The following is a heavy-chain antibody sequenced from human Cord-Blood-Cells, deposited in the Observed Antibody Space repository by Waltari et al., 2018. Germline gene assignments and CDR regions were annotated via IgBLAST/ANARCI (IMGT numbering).Heavy chain of an antibody. CDR1: GSTCSSYA. J-gene: IGHJ4*02. CDR3: ANPKEVTKGDY. Sequence: EVQLLESGGGLVQPGGSLRLSCAASGSTCSSYAMIWVRQAPGKGLGWVSAISGSGGSTYYADSVKGRFTISRDNSKNTLYLQMNSLRAEDTAVYYCANPKEVTKGDYWGQGTLVTVSS. D-gene: IGHD4-4*01. V-gene: IGHV3-23*01. CDR2: ISGSGGST.